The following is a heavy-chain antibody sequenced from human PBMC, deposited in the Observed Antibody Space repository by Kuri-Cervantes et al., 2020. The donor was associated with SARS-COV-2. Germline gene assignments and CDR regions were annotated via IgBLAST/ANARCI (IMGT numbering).Heavy chain of an antibody. V-gene: IGHV4-34*01. J-gene: IGHJ1*01. CDR1: GGSFSGYY. CDR2: INHSGST. CDR3: ARVGDYYDSSGYPDSEYFQH. Sequence: GSLRLSCAVYGGSFSGYYWSWIRQPPGKGLEWIGEINHSGSTNYNPSLKSRVTISVDTSKNQFSLKLSSVTAADTAVYYCARVGDYYDSSGYPDSEYFQHWGQGTLVTVSS. D-gene: IGHD3-22*01.